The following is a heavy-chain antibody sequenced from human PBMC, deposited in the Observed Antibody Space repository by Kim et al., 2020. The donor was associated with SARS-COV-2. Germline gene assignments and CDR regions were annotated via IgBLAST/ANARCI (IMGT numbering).Heavy chain of an antibody. Sequence: GGSLRLSCAASGFTVSSNYMSWVRQAPGKGLEWVSVIYSGGSTYYADSVKGRFTISRHNSKNTLYLQMNSLRAEDTAVYYCARGSYDYVWGVPWDNWFDPVGQGTLVTVSS. D-gene: IGHD3-16*01. V-gene: IGHV3-53*04. CDR3: ARGSYDYVWGVPWDNWFDP. J-gene: IGHJ5*02. CDR2: IYSGGST. CDR1: GFTVSSNY.